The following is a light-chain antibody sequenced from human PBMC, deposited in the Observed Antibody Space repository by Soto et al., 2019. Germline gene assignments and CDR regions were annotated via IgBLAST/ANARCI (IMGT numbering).Light chain of an antibody. CDR2: TAS. V-gene: IGKV1-5*03. J-gene: IGKJ1*01. CDR1: QSVSNW. CDR3: QQYNSYSWT. Sequence: DIQMTQSPSTLSASVGDRVTITCRASQSVSNWLAWYQQKPGKATKLLIYTASSLESGVPSRFSGSGSGTEFPLTISSLQPDDFAYYYRQQYNSYSWTFGQGTKVDMK.